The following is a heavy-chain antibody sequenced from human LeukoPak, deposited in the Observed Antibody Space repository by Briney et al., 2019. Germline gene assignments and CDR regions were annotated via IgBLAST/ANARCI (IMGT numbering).Heavy chain of an antibody. CDR1: GFTFNNYA. CDR3: ARGQGA. J-gene: IGHJ5*02. V-gene: IGHV3-23*01. Sequence: GGSLRLSCAASGFTFNNYAMSWVRRAPGKGLEWVSGISGSGGSTYYADSVKGRFTISRDNSKNTLFLQMNSLRADDTAMYYCARGQGAWGQGTLVTVSS. CDR2: ISGSGGST.